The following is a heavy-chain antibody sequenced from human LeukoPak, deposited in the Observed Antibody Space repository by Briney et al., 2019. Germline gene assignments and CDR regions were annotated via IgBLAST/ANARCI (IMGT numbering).Heavy chain of an antibody. J-gene: IGHJ4*02. D-gene: IGHD3-22*01. CDR1: GGTLSSYA. CDR3: ARADYYDSSGYFLFDY. CDR2: IIPIFGTA. V-gene: IGHV1-69*13. Sequence: SVKVSCKASGGTLSSYAISWVRQAPGQGLEWMGGIIPIFGTANYAQKFQGRVTITADESTSTAYMELSSLRSEDTAVYYCARADYYDSSGYFLFDYWGQGTLVTVSS.